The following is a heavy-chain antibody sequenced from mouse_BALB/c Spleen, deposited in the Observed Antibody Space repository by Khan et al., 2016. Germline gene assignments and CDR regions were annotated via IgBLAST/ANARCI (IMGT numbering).Heavy chain of an antibody. J-gene: IGHJ2*01. V-gene: IGHV3-2*02. D-gene: IGHD2-12*01. CDR1: GYSITSGSG. CDR3: DRTTRIKY. Sequence: EVQLQESGPGLVKPSQSLSLTCTVTGYSITSGSGWNWIGQFPGNKLEWMGYISYSGSTNYNPSLKSRLSNTRDTSKNQFYLQLNSVTTEGTAACYCDRTTRIKYWGQGTTLTVSS. CDR2: ISYSGST.